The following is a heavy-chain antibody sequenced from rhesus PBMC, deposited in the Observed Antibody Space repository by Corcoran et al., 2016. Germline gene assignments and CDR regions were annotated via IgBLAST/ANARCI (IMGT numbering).Heavy chain of an antibody. CDR2: TYDNTGTT. CDR1: GDSFNNNC. D-gene: IGHD6-37*01. CDR3: ASLRGDDRWLFDY. J-gene: IGHJ4*01. V-gene: IGHV4-80*01. Sequence: QVQLQESGPGLVKPSETLSLTRGVSGDSFNNNCWSWIRQPQGKGLEWIGETYDNTGTTNHNPSLKSRITISEDASKNQFSLKLTSVTDADTAVYYCASLRGDDRWLFDYWGPGVLVTVSS.